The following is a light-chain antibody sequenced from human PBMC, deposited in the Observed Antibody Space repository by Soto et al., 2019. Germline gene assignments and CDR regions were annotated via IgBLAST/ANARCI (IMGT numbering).Light chain of an antibody. CDR3: QEYDGAPIT. CDR1: QSIRSGR. V-gene: IGKV3-20*01. CDR2: DAS. J-gene: IGKJ5*01. Sequence: EIVLTQSPDTLSLSPGERATLSCRASQSIRSGRLAWYQQKPGQAPRLVIFDASNRASGMPERFSGSGSGTDFTLTIARLEPEDFAVYYCQEYDGAPITFGPGTRLEIK.